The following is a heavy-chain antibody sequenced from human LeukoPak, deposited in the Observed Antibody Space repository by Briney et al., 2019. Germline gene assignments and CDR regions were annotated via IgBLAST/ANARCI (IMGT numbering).Heavy chain of an antibody. CDR2: ISGSGGST. CDR1: GFTFSSYA. D-gene: IGHD3-16*02. V-gene: IGHV3-23*01. Sequence: TGGSLRLSCAASGFTFSSYAMSWVRQAPGKGLEWVSAISGSGGSTYYADSVKGRFTISRDNAKNSLYLQMNSLRAEDTAVYYCARDLRGVDYYDYIWGSYRPLDCWGQGTLVTVSS. CDR3: ARDLRGVDYYDYIWGSYRPLDC. J-gene: IGHJ4*02.